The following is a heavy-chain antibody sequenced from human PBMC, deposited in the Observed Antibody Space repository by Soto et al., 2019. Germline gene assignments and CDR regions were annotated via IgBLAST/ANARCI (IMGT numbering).Heavy chain of an antibody. CDR3: ATDQDTIFGVVRRAFDI. CDR1: GYTFTDYG. Sequence: ASVRVSCKYSGYTFTDYGMSCVRQAHGEGLEWMGGFDPEDGETIYAQKFQGRVTMTEDTSTDTAYMELSSLRSEDTAVYYCATDQDTIFGVVRRAFDIWGQGTMVTVSS. J-gene: IGHJ3*02. D-gene: IGHD3-3*01. CDR2: FDPEDGET. V-gene: IGHV1-24*01.